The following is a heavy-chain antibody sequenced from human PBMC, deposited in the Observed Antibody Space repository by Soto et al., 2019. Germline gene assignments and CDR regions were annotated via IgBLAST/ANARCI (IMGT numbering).Heavy chain of an antibody. V-gene: IGHV4-39*01. J-gene: IGHJ6*02. Sequence: SETLSLTCTVSGGSISSSSYYWGWIRQPPGKGLEWIGSIYYSGSTYYNPSLKSRVTISVDTSKNQFSLKLSSVTAADTAVYYCARHPIRFLEWLSSYHSYGMDVWGQGTTVTVSS. CDR1: GGSISSSSYY. CDR3: ARHPIRFLEWLSSYHSYGMDV. CDR2: IYYSGST. D-gene: IGHD3-3*01.